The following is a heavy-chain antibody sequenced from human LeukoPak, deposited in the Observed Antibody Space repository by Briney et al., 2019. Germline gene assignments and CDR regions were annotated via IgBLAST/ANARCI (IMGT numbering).Heavy chain of an antibody. CDR1: GYTFTGYY. CDR2: INPNSGGT. Sequence: ASVKVSCKASGYTFTGYYMHWVRQAPGQGLEWMGWINPNSGGTNYAQKFQGRVTMTTDTSTSTAYMELRSLRSDDTAVYYCATGDIVVVPAASYYYYGMDVWGKGTTVTVSS. D-gene: IGHD2-2*01. J-gene: IGHJ6*04. V-gene: IGHV1-2*02. CDR3: ATGDIVVVPAASYYYYGMDV.